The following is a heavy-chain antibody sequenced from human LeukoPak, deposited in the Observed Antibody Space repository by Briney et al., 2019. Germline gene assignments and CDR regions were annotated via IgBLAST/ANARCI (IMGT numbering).Heavy chain of an antibody. V-gene: IGHV4-39*01. CDR2: IYYSGST. CDR3: ARRPIVVVVAAKWKFTQFDY. J-gene: IGHJ4*02. D-gene: IGHD2-15*01. Sequence: PSETLSLTCTVSGGSISSSSYYWGWIRQPPGKGLEWIGSIYYSGSTYYNPSLKSRVTISVDTSKNQFSLKLSSVTAADTAVYYCARRPIVVVVAAKWKFTQFDYWGQGTLVTVSS. CDR1: GGSISSSSYY.